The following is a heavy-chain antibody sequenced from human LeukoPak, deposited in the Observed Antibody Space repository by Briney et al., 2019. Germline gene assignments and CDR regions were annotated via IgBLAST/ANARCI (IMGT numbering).Heavy chain of an antibody. Sequence: GGSLRLSCSASGFTLSDHFMDWVRQAPRKGLEWVSGISSGGSTTYYADSVKGRFTITRDNSKNTAYLQMDSLRAEDTAIYYCARSIRAAGVNSWGQGTLVTVSS. CDR1: GFTLSDHF. J-gene: IGHJ4*02. CDR2: ISSGGSTT. D-gene: IGHD6-13*01. V-gene: IGHV3-23*01. CDR3: ARSIRAAGVNS.